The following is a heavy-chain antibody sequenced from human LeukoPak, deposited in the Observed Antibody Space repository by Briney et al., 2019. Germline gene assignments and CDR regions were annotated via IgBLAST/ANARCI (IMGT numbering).Heavy chain of an antibody. Sequence: PGRSLRLSCAASGFTFDDYAMHWVRQAPGKGLEWVSGISWNSGSIGYADSVKGRFTISRDNSKNTLYLQMNSLRAEDTAVYYCAREVDYPTGFDPWGQGTLVTVSS. J-gene: IGHJ5*02. CDR2: ISWNSGSI. CDR3: AREVDYPTGFDP. D-gene: IGHD3/OR15-3a*01. CDR1: GFTFDDYA. V-gene: IGHV3-9*01.